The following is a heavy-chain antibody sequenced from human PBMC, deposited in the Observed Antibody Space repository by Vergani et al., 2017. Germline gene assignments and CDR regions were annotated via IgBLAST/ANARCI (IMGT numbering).Heavy chain of an antibody. J-gene: IGHJ5*02. Sequence: QVQLQESGPGLVKPSETLSLTCTVSGGSISSYYWSWIRQPPGKGLEWIGYIYYSGSTNYNPSLKSRFTISVDTSKNQFSLKLSSVTAADTAVYYCARDQGWELLHWFDPWGQGTLVTVSS. CDR3: ARDQGWELLHWFDP. CDR1: GGSISSYY. D-gene: IGHD1-26*01. CDR2: IYYSGST. V-gene: IGHV4-59*01.